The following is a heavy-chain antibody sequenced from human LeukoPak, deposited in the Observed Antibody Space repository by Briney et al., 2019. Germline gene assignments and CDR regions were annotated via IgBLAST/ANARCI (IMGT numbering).Heavy chain of an antibody. CDR1: GFTFSSYG. Sequence: GGSLRLSCAASGFTFSSYGMHWVRQAPGKGLEWVAFIRYGGSNKYYADSVKGRFTISRDNSKNTLYLQMNSLRAEDTAVYYCAGNDIVVVVAATPFRFDYWGQGTLVTVSS. J-gene: IGHJ4*02. CDR2: IRYGGSNK. D-gene: IGHD2-15*01. V-gene: IGHV3-30*02. CDR3: AGNDIVVVVAATPFRFDY.